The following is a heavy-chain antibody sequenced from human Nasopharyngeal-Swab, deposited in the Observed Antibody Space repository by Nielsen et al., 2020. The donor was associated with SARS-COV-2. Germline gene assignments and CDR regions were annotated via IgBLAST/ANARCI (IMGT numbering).Heavy chain of an antibody. D-gene: IGHD5-24*01. V-gene: IGHV1-46*01. J-gene: IGHJ4*02. CDR2: INPSGGST. Sequence: ASVKVSCKASGYTFTSYYMHWVRQAPGQGLEWMGIINPSGGSTSYAQKFQGRVTMTRDTSTSKVYMELGSLRSEDTAVYYCARETGGDGYNGGLGYWGQGTLVTVSS. CDR1: GYTFTSYY. CDR3: ARETGGDGYNGGLGY.